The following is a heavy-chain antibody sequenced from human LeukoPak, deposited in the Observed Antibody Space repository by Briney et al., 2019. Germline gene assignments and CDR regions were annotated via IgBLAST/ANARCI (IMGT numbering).Heavy chain of an antibody. D-gene: IGHD3-22*01. V-gene: IGHV4-61*01. CDR1: GGSVSSASYY. CDR3: ARDEYYYDSRGYSYYFDY. CDR2: IYYTGST. Sequence: PSETLSLTCAVSGGSVSSASYYWTWIRQPPGKGLEWIGYIYYTGSTNYNPSLKSRVTISAGTSKNQFSLRLSSVTAADTAVYYCARDEYYYDSRGYSYYFDYWGQGTLVTVSS. J-gene: IGHJ4*02.